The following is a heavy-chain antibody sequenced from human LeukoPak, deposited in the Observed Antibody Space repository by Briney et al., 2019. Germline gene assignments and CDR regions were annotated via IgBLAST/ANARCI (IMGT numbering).Heavy chain of an antibody. CDR1: GGSISSSSYY. CDR2: IYYSGST. J-gene: IGHJ4*02. D-gene: IGHD3-22*01. CDR3: ARVGYYYDSSGYYAPFDY. Sequence: PSETLSLTCTVSGGSISSSSYYWGWIRQPPGKGLEWIGSIYYSGSTYYNPSLKSRVTISVDTSKNQFSLKLSSVTAADTAVYYCARVGYYYDSSGYYAPFDYWGQGTLATVSS. V-gene: IGHV4-39*07.